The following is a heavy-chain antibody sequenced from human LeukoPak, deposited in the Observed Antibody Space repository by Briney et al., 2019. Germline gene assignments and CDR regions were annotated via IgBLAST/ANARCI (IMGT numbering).Heavy chain of an antibody. Sequence: GASVKVSCKASGYTFTGYHMHWVRQAPGQGLQWMGWINPNSGYTNYAQTFQGRVTMTRDTSISTAYMELSRLRSDDTAVYYCARGDLWAPNFDYWGQGTLVTVSS. CDR2: INPNSGYT. J-gene: IGHJ4*02. CDR3: ARGDLWAPNFDY. CDR1: GYTFTGYH. V-gene: IGHV1-2*02. D-gene: IGHD3-16*01.